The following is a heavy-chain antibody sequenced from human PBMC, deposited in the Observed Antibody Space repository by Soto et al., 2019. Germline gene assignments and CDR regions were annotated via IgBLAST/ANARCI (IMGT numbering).Heavy chain of an antibody. Sequence: EVQLVESGGGLVKPGGSLRLSCAASGFTFSSYSMNWVRQAPGKGLEWVSSISSSSSYIYYADSVKGRFTISRDNAKNSLYLQMNSLRAEDTAVYYCARAGGISWPMDVWGQGTTVTVSS. D-gene: IGHD6-13*01. CDR2: ISSSSSYI. V-gene: IGHV3-21*01. CDR1: GFTFSSYS. J-gene: IGHJ6*02. CDR3: ARAGGISWPMDV.